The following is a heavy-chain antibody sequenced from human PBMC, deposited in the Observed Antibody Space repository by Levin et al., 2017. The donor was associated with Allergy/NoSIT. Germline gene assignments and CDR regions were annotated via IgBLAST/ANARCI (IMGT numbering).Heavy chain of an antibody. J-gene: IGHJ4*02. D-gene: IGHD6-19*01. CDR2: IYYSGFT. V-gene: IGHV4-59*01. CDR1: GGSISSYY. Sequence: SQTLSLTCTVSGGSISSYYWSWIRQPPGKGLEWIGYIYYSGFTNYNPSLKSRVTISVDTSKNQFSLKVSSVTAADTAVYYCARDSPKYSSGWRFDYWGQGTLVTVSS. CDR3: ARDSPKYSSGWRFDY.